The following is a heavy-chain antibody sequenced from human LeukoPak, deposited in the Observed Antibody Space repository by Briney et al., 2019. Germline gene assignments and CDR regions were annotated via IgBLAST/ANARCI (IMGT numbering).Heavy chain of an antibody. CDR2: ISWDGGST. V-gene: IGHV3-43D*03. CDR3: AKTLDYGGNSLGA. D-gene: IGHD4-23*01. Sequence: GGPLRLSCAASGFTFDDYAMHWVRQAPGKGLEWVSLISWDGGSTYYADSVKGRFTISRDNSKNSLYLQMNSLRAEDTALYYCAKTLDYGGNSLGAWGQGTLVTVSS. CDR1: GFTFDDYA. J-gene: IGHJ5*02.